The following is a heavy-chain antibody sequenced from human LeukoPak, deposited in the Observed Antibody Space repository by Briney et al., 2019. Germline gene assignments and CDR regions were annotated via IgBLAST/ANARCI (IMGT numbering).Heavy chain of an antibody. CDR1: GLTFSSFA. V-gene: IGHV3-23*01. CDR3: AKDWAYSDRRYYFDN. D-gene: IGHD3-22*01. J-gene: IGHJ4*02. Sequence: GGSLRLSCAASGLTFSSFAVSRVRQAPGEGLEWVSVVSGSGGSTYYAHSEKGRFTISRDNSQNTLYLQMNSLRAEDTAVYYCAKDWAYSDRRYYFDNWGQRTLVTVSS. CDR2: VSGSGGST.